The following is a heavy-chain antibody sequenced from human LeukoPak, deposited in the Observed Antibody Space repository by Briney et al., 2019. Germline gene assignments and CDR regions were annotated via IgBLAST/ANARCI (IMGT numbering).Heavy chain of an antibody. V-gene: IGHV3-48*03. CDR1: GFTFSIYE. CDR3: ARVNVCPRCHFDY. CDR2: ISSSRSNTI. Sequence: PGGSLRLSCAASGFTFSIYEMNWVRQAPGKGLEWVSYISSSRSNTIYYADSVKGRFTISRDDAKNTLYLQTNTLRAEDTAVYYCARVNVCPRCHFDYWGQGTLVTVSS. J-gene: IGHJ4*02. D-gene: IGHD3-16*01.